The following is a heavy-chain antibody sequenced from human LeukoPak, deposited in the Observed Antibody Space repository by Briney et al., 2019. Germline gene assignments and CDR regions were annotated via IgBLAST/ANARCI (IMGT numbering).Heavy chain of an antibody. Sequence: KTSETLSLTCTVSGYSISSGYYWGWIRQPPGKGLEWIGSIYHSGSTYYNPSLKSRVTISVDTSKNQFSLKLSSVTAADTAVYYCAGVPFDWFDPWGQGTLVTVSS. D-gene: IGHD3-10*01. J-gene: IGHJ5*02. CDR1: GYSISSGYY. V-gene: IGHV4-38-2*02. CDR3: AGVPFDWFDP. CDR2: IYHSGST.